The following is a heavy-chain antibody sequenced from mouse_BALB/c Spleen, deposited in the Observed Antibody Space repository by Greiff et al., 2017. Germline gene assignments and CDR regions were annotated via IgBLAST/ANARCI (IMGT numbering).Heavy chain of an antibody. D-gene: IGHD1-1*01. CDR2: IYPYNGGT. V-gene: IGHV1S29*02. CDR3: ARNYYGSDWYFDV. J-gene: IGHJ1*01. CDR1: GYTFTDYN. Sequence: EVKLQESGPELVKPGASVKISCKASGYTFTDYNMHWVKQSHGKSLEWIGYIYPYNGGTGYNQKFKSKATLTVDNSSSTAYMELRSLTSEDSAVYYCARNYYGSDWYFDVWGAGTTVTVSS.